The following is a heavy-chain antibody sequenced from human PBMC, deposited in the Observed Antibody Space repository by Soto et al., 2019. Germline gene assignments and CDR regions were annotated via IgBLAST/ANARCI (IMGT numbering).Heavy chain of an antibody. CDR2: IIPILGIA. D-gene: IGHD2-15*01. V-gene: IGHV1-69*02. CDR3: ARGYCSGGSCRPYYYSYMAV. J-gene: IGHJ6*03. CDR1: GGTFSSYT. Sequence: SVKGACKAAGGTFSSYTSSWGRQAPGQGLEWMGRIIPILGIANYAQKFQGRVTITADKSTSTAYMELSSLRSEDTAVYYCARGYCSGGSCRPYYYSYMAVWGNGTTVTVSS.